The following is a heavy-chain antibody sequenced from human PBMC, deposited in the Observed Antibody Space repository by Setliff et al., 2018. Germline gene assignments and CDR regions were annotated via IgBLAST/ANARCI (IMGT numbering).Heavy chain of an antibody. CDR2: IYHSGST. D-gene: IGHD3-22*01. V-gene: IGHV4-38-2*01. J-gene: IGHJ5*02. CDR1: GYSISSGYY. CDR3: ARTNYYDSSTYFNWFDP. Sequence: PSETLSLTCAVSGYSISSGYYWGWIRQPPGKGLEWIGSIYHSGSTYYNPSLKSRVTMSVDTSKNQFSLKLSSVTAADTAVDYRARTNYYDSSTYFNWFDPWGQGTLVTVSS.